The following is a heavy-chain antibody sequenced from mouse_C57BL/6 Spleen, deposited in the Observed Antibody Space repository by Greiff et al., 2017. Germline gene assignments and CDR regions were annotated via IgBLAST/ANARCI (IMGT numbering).Heavy chain of an antibody. CDR3: ARAVTFAMDY. Sequence: VQLQQSVAELVRPGASVKLSCTASGFNIKTTYMHWVKQRPEQGLEWIGRIDPANGNTKYAAKFQGKATLTADTSSNTAYLQLSRLTSEDAAIYYCARAVTFAMDYWGQGTSVTVSS. CDR1: GFNIKTTY. V-gene: IGHV14-3*01. J-gene: IGHJ4*01. CDR2: IDPANGNT. D-gene: IGHD2-1*01.